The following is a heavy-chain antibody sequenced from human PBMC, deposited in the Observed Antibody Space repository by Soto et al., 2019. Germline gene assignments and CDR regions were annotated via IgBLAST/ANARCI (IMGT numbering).Heavy chain of an antibody. CDR2: MSYDGTKE. Sequence: QVQLVESGGGVVQPGRSLRLSCAASGFTLTTYGMHWVRQAPGKGLEWVAAMSYDGTKEYYADSVKGRFTISRDSSRNTLFLQLNSLRAEDTAVYYCAKELGSTWIDHWGEGTLVTVSS. J-gene: IGHJ4*02. V-gene: IGHV3-30*18. D-gene: IGHD6-13*01. CDR1: GFTLTTYG. CDR3: AKELGSTWIDH.